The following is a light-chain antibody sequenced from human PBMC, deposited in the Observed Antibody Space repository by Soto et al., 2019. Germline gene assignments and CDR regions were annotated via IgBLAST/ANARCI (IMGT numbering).Light chain of an antibody. Sequence: DIQMTQSPSSLSASVGARVTITCRASQSISSYLNWYQHKPGKALKLLIYAASSLQSGVPSRFSGSGYGTDFTLTISSLQPEDFATYYCQQSYSTLTFGGGTKVDIK. CDR1: QSISSY. CDR3: QQSYSTLT. CDR2: AAS. J-gene: IGKJ4*01. V-gene: IGKV1-39*01.